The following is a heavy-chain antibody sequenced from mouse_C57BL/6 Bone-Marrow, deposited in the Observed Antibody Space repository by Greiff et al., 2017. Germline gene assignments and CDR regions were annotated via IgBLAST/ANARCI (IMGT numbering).Heavy chain of an antibody. V-gene: IGHV14-2*01. Sequence: VQLQQSGAELVKPGASVKLSCTASGFNIKDYYMHWVKQRTEQCLAWIGRIDPEDGETKSAPKFQGKATITADTSSNTAYLQLSSLTSEDTAVYYCARRYGLRVNYCDYWGQGTTRTVSS. CDR1: GFNIKDYY. J-gene: IGHJ2*01. D-gene: IGHD2-4*01. CDR3: ARRYGLRVNYCDY. CDR2: IDPEDGET.